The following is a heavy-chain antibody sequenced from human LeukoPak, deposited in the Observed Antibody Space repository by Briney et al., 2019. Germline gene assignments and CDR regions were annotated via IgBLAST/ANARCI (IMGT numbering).Heavy chain of an antibody. Sequence: GGSLRLSCAASGFTFNSYWMHWARQAPGKGLVWVSRINSDGSSISYADSVKGRFTISRDNAKNTLYLQMNSLRAEDTAVYYCARGYSNRFDYWGQGTLVTVSS. CDR2: INSDGSSI. D-gene: IGHD6-13*01. CDR1: GFTFNSYW. CDR3: ARGYSNRFDY. V-gene: IGHV3-74*01. J-gene: IGHJ4*02.